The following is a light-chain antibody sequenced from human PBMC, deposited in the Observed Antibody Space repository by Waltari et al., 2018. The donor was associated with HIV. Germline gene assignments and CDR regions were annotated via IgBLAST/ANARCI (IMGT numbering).Light chain of an antibody. V-gene: IGLV4-69*01. J-gene: IGLJ2*01. Sequence: QLVLTQSPSASASLGASVKLTCTLSSGHSSSVIAWHQQQPKKGPRYLMKLNSDGSHFKGDGIPDRFSGYSSGAERYLTISSLQSEDEADYYCQTWGTGIVVFGGGTKLTVL. CDR2: LNSDGSH. CDR3: QTWGTGIVV. CDR1: SGHSSSV.